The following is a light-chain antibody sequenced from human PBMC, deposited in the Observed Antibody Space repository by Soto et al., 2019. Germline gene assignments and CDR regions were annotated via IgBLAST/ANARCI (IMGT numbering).Light chain of an antibody. CDR3: SSYISSSTYV. CDR1: SSDIGRYNY. Sequence: QSALTQPASVSGSPGQSITISCTGTSSDIGRYNYVSWYQQYPGKAPKFMIYDVSNRPSGVSNRFSGSKSGNTASLTISGLQAEDEADYYCSSYISSSTYVFGPGTKVT. V-gene: IGLV2-14*01. CDR2: DVS. J-gene: IGLJ1*01.